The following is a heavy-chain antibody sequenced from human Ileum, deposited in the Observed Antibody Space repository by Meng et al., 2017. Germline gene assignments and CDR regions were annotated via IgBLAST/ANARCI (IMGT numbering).Heavy chain of an antibody. J-gene: IGHJ4*02. D-gene: IGHD3-22*01. CDR2: VYYRGNT. V-gene: IGHV4-39*07. CDR1: GDSISTGVYF. CDR3: ARGGYFYYDSSHPYYFDY. Sequence: GSLRLSCTVSGDSISTGVYFWGWIRQPPGKGLEWIGSVYYRGNTFYNPSLNSRVTISLDTSKNQFSLNLNSVTAADTAVYYCARGGYFYYDSSHPYYFDYWGQGTLVTVSS.